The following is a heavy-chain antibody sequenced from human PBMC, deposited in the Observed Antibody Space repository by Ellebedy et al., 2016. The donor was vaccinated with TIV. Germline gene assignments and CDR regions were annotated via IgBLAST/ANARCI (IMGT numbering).Heavy chain of an antibody. D-gene: IGHD4-17*01. V-gene: IGHV3-23*01. CDR2: IGGGGADT. J-gene: IGHJ4*02. Sequence: PGGSLRLSCAASGFTFSRYVMSWVRQALGKGLEWVSSIGGGGADTYYADSVNGRFTISRDNSKNTLYLQMNSLRAEDTALYYCAKPLFTVTAGVTDYWGQGTLVTVSS. CDR1: GFTFSRYV. CDR3: AKPLFTVTAGVTDY.